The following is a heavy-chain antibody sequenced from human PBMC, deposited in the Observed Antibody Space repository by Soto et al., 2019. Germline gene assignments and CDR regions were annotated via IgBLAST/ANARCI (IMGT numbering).Heavy chain of an antibody. CDR3: VKDRYVDY. J-gene: IGHJ4*02. Sequence: GGSMRLSGSVSGFIFSSIARYGVRQAPGKGLQYVASMSSEGASTYYADSVKGRFIISRDNSKNTLYLQMGSLRAEDTAVYYCVKDRYVDYWGQGILVTVSS. CDR1: GFIFSSIA. V-gene: IGHV3-64D*06. CDR2: MSSEGAST.